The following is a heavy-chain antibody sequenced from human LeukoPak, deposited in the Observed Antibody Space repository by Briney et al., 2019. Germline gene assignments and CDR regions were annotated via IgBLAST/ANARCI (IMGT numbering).Heavy chain of an antibody. CDR2: IYYSGST. Sequence: PSETLSLTCTVSGGSISSSSYYWGWIRQPPGKGLEWIGSIYYSGSTYYNPSLKSRVTISVDTSKNQFSLKLSSVTAADTAVYYCARGPVGDYVWGSPLDYWGQGTLVTVSS. CDR1: GGSISSSSYY. J-gene: IGHJ4*02. V-gene: IGHV4-39*07. CDR3: ARGPVGDYVWGSPLDY. D-gene: IGHD3-16*01.